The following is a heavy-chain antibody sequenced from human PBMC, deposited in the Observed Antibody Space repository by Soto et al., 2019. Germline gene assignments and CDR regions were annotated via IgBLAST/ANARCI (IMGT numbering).Heavy chain of an antibody. Sequence: SETLSLTCTVSGGSISSGEYYWTWIRQPPGKGLEWIGYISYSGSTHYSPSLKSRVSITVDTSKNQFSLNLASVSAEDTAVYYCARTSRTIFGPSNAYFGMCVWGLGTTVTVSS. V-gene: IGHV4-30-4*01. J-gene: IGHJ6*02. CDR3: ARTSRTIFGPSNAYFGMCV. CDR1: GGSISSGEYY. CDR2: ISYSGST. D-gene: IGHD3-3*01.